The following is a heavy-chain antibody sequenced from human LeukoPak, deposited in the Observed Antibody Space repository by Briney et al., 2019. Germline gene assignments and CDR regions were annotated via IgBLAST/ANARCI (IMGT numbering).Heavy chain of an antibody. J-gene: IGHJ5*02. CDR2: INPRGGST. D-gene: IGHD1-26*01. CDR3: ARAGQGGSYLTGVNWFDP. V-gene: IGHV1-46*01. Sequence: ASVKVSCKASGYTFTSYYMHWVRQAPGQGLEWMGIINPRGGSTSYAQKFQGRVTMTRDTSTSTVYMELSSLRSEDTAVYYCARAGQGGSYLTGVNWFDPWGQGTLVTVSS. CDR1: GYTFTSYY.